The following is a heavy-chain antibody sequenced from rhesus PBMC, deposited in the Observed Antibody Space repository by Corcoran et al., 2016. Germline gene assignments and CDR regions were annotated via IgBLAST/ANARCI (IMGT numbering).Heavy chain of an antibody. CDR3: ARENGNYYNRFDV. V-gene: IGHV4-106*01. CDR1: GGSISDDYD. J-gene: IGHJ5-1*01. CDR2: LYGSCGGT. D-gene: IGHD4-35*01. Sequence: QVQLQESGPGLVKPSETLSLTCAVSGGSISDDYDWSWIRQPPGKGREWIGSLYGSCGGTNYNPSLKNPVNISIDTSKNQFSLKLSSVTAADTAVYYCARENGNYYNRFDVWGAGVLVTVSS.